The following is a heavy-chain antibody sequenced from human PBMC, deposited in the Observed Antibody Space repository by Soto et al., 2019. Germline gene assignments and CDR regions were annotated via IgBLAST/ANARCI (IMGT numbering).Heavy chain of an antibody. D-gene: IGHD1-1*01. CDR2: IIPIFGTA. CDR3: AGGTGLYYYYGMDV. V-gene: IGHV1-69*06. Sequence: ASVKVSCKASGGTFSSYAISWVRQAPGQGLEWMGGIIPIFGTANYAQKFQGRVTITADKSTSTAYMELSSLRSEDTAVYYCAGGTGLYYYYGMDVWGQGTTVTVSS. J-gene: IGHJ6*02. CDR1: GGTFSSYA.